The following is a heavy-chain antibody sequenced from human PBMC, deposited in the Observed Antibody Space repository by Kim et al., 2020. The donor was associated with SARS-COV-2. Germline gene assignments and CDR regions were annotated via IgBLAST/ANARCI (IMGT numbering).Heavy chain of an antibody. V-gene: IGHV4-34*01. CDR1: GGSFSGYY. CDR2: INHSGST. CDR3: ASLGGNIGYCSGGSCYRPKTVFRTWFEGDVFDY. D-gene: IGHD2-15*01. Sequence: SETLSLTCAVYGGSFSGYYWSWIRQPPGKGLEWSGEINHSGSTNYNPSLKSRVTISVDTSKKQFSLKVSSVTAAETAVYYCASLGGNIGYCSGGSCYRPKTVFRTWFEGDVFDYWGQGTLVTVSS. J-gene: IGHJ4*02.